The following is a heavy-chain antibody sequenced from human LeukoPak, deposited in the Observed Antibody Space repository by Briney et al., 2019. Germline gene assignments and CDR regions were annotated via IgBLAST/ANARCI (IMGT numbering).Heavy chain of an antibody. D-gene: IGHD1-26*01. CDR3: ARVGGSNAFDI. CDR2: ISSDGSST. J-gene: IGHJ3*02. CDR1: GFTLSSYW. Sequence: GGSLRLSCAASGFTLSSYWVHWVRQAPGKGLVWVSPISSDGSSTSYAGSVKGRFTISRDNAKNTLSLQINSLRAEDTAVYYCARVGGSNAFDIWGQGTMVIVSS. V-gene: IGHV3-74*01.